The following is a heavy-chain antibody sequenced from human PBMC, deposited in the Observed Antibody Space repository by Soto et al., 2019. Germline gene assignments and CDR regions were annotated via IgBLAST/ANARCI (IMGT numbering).Heavy chain of an antibody. CDR2: ISGSGGST. J-gene: IGHJ3*02. CDR3: AKIPHSSSWYLDAFDI. D-gene: IGHD6-13*01. CDR1: GFTFSSYA. V-gene: IGHV3-23*01. Sequence: EVQLLESGGGLVQPGGSLRLSCAADGFTFSSYAVRWVRQAPGKGLEWVSAISGSGGSTYYADSVKGRFTISRDNSKNTLYLQMNSLRAEDTAVYYCAKIPHSSSWYLDAFDIWGQGTMVTVSP.